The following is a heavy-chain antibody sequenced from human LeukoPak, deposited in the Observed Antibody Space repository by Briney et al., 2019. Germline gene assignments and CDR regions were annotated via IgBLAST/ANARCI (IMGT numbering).Heavy chain of an antibody. Sequence: SVTVSCKASGGTFSSYAISWVRQAPGQGLEWMGRIIPILGIANYAQKFQGRVTITADKSTSTAYMELSSLRSEDTAVYYCARDAGDSSGYYFHSYYFDYWGQGTLVTVSS. CDR1: GGTFSSYA. D-gene: IGHD3-22*01. V-gene: IGHV1-69*04. CDR3: ARDAGDSSGYYFHSYYFDY. J-gene: IGHJ4*02. CDR2: IIPILGIA.